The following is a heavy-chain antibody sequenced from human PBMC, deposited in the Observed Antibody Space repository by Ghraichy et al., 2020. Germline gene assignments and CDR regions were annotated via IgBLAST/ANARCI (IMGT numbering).Heavy chain of an antibody. CDR3: ARDRVAGDFGY. V-gene: IGHV6-1*01. J-gene: IGHJ4*02. D-gene: IGHD3-3*01. CDR2: TYYRSRWFN. Sequence: SQTLSLTCAISGDSVSSNRAAWNWIRRSPSRGLEWLGRTYYRSRWFNDYADSVKSRITINPDTSKNQFSLQLNSVTPEDTAVYYCARDRVAGDFGYWGQGTLVSVSS. CDR1: GDSVSSNRAA.